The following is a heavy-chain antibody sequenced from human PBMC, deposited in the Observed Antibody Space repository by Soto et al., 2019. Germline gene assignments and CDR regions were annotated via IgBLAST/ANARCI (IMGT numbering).Heavy chain of an antibody. CDR3: AKEGPGGGRHFYYGMDV. J-gene: IGHJ6*02. D-gene: IGHD1-26*01. CDR2: ITNDGNNE. CDR1: GFVFSDYG. Sequence: KLVESGGGVVQPGRSLRLSCAASGFVFSDYGMHWVRQAPGKGLEWVALITNDGNNEFYRESVKGRLSISWGRSTNTVDLLMNSLRPEDTGVYYCAKEGPGGGRHFYYGMDVWGQGTTVTVSS. V-gene: IGHV3-30*18.